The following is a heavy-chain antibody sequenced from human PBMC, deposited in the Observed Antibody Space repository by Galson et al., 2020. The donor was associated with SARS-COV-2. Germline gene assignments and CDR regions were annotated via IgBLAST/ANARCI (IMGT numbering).Heavy chain of an antibody. CDR1: GGSMNSVGDY. CDR2: IHYSGNT. D-gene: IGHD3-9*01. J-gene: IGHJ5*01. V-gene: IGHV4-39*01. CDR3: VRSRTQQSFYSGTPGYSRGDWFYS. Sequence: SETLSLTCIVSGGSMNSVGDYWGWIRQPPGKGLEWIASIHYSGNTQYNPSLKSRVSISVDTSKKQISLNLKSVTAADTAVYFCVRSRTQQSFYSGTPGYSRGDWFYSWGLGTLVTVSS.